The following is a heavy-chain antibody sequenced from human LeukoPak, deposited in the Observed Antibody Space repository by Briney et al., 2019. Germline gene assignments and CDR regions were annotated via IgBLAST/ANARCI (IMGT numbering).Heavy chain of an antibody. Sequence: ASVKVSCKASGYTFTCHYMHWVRHAPGQGLEWMGWINPNSGGTNYAQKFQGRVTMNRDTSISTAYMELSRLRSDDTAVYCCARLYEWELISDYWGQGTLVTVSS. D-gene: IGHD1-26*01. CDR1: GYTFTCHY. CDR3: ARLYEWELISDY. V-gene: IGHV1-2*02. J-gene: IGHJ4*02. CDR2: INPNSGGT.